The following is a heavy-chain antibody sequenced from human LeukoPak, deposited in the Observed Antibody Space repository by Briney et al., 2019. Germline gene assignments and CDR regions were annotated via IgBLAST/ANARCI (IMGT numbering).Heavy chain of an antibody. CDR3: ARAPTGATLGWFDP. CDR1: GGSFSGYY. V-gene: IGHV4-34*01. Sequence: SETLSLTCAVYGGSFSGYYWSWIRQPPGKGLELIGEINHSGSTSYNPSLKSRVTISVDTSKNQFSLKLSSVTAADTAVYYCARAPTGATLGWFDPWGQGTLVTVSS. CDR2: INHSGST. D-gene: IGHD4/OR15-4a*01. J-gene: IGHJ5*02.